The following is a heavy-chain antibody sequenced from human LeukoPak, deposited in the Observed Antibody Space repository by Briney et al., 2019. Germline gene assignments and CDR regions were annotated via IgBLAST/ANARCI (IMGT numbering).Heavy chain of an antibody. CDR1: GFTVSSNY. V-gene: IGHV3-66*01. D-gene: IGHD5-24*01. CDR3: AREFGSGGYNRGYYFDY. Sequence: GGSLRLSCAASGFTVSSNYMSWVRQAPGKGLEWVSVIYSGGSTYYADSVKGRFTISRDNSKNTLYLQMNSLRAEDTAVYYCAREFGSGGYNRGYYFDYWGQGTLVTVSS. CDR2: IYSGGST. J-gene: IGHJ4*02.